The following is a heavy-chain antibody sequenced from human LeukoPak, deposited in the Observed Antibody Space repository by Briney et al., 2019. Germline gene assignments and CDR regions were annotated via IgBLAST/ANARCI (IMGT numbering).Heavy chain of an antibody. CDR3: AKATTHYYDSSGYAFDI. CDR1: GFTFDDYA. J-gene: IGHJ3*02. V-gene: IGHV3-9*01. CDR2: ISWNSGSI. Sequence: GRSLRLSCAASGFTFDDYAMHWVRQAPGKGLERVSGISWNSGSIGYADSVKGRFTISRDNAKNSLYLQMNSLRAEDTALYYCAKATTHYYDSSGYAFDIWGQGTMVTVSS. D-gene: IGHD3-22*01.